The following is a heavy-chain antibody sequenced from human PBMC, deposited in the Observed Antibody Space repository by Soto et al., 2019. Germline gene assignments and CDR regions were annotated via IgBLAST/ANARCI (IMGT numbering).Heavy chain of an antibody. CDR3: AREFGGSSWYFFDF. J-gene: IGHJ4*02. V-gene: IGHV3-74*01. Sequence: GGSLRLSCAASGFTISNYWMHWLRQAPGKGLVWVSRINSDGSTTTYADSVKGRFSISRDNAKNTLYVEMNSLRAEDTAVYYWAREFGGSSWYFFDFWGQGTLVNVSS. D-gene: IGHD6-13*01. CDR1: GFTISNYW. CDR2: INSDGSTT.